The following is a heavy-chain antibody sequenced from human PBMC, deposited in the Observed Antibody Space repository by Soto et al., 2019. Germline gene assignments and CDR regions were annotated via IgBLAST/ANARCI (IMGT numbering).Heavy chain of an antibody. V-gene: IGHV1-69*08. J-gene: IGHJ6*02. Sequence: QVQLVQSGAEVKKPGSSVKVSCKASGGTFSSYTISWVRQAPGQGLEWMGRIIPILGIANYAQKFQGRVTITADKSTSTAYMELSSLRSEDTAVYYCARDRFYDILSGGGYYYYGMDVWGQGTTVTVSS. D-gene: IGHD3-9*01. CDR1: GGTFSSYT. CDR3: ARDRFYDILSGGGYYYYGMDV. CDR2: IIPILGIA.